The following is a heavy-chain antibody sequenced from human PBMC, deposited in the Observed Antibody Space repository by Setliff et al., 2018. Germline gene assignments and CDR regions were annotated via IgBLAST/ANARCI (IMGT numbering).Heavy chain of an antibody. Sequence: NPSETLSLTCTVSDGSLSTYYWSWIRQPPGKGLEFIGYVYYSGTANYSPSRRSRITKSVDTSKNQFSLKLSSVTAADTAVYYCARGAYDRSPSRGAFDLWGRGTLVTVSS. CDR1: DGSLSTYY. D-gene: IGHD3-22*01. J-gene: IGHJ2*01. CDR3: ARGAYDRSPSRGAFDL. V-gene: IGHV4-59*01. CDR2: VYYSGTA.